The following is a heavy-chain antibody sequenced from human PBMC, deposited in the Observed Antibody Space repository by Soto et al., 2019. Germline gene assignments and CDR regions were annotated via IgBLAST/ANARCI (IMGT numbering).Heavy chain of an antibody. Sequence: SVKVSCKASGGTFSSYAISWVRQAPGQGLEWMGGIIPIVGTANYAQKFQGRVTITADESTSTAYMELSSLRSEDTAVYYCARDLLETYYYGSSGYSAYGSLDYWGQGTLVTVSS. CDR1: GGTFSSYA. J-gene: IGHJ4*02. CDR3: ARDLLETYYYGSSGYSAYGSLDY. V-gene: IGHV1-69*13. D-gene: IGHD3-22*01. CDR2: IIPIVGTA.